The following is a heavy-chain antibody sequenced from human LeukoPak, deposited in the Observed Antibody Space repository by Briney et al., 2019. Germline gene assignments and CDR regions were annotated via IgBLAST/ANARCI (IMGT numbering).Heavy chain of an antibody. CDR3: ARAPRAAAMFGNAFDI. Sequence: GASVKVSCKASGYTFTSYGISWVRQAPGQGLEWMGWISAYNGNTNYAQKLQGRVTMTTDTSTSTAHMELRSLRSDDTAVYYCARAPRAAAMFGNAFDIWGQGTMVTVSS. J-gene: IGHJ3*02. CDR1: GYTFTSYG. V-gene: IGHV1-18*01. D-gene: IGHD2-2*01. CDR2: ISAYNGNT.